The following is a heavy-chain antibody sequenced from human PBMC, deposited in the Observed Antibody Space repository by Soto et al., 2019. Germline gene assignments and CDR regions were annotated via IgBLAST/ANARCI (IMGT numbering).Heavy chain of an antibody. Sequence: PSETLSLTCTVSGGSISSGGYYWSWIRQHPGKGLEWIGYIYYSGSTYYNPSLKSRVTISVDTSKNQFSLKLSSVTAADTAVYYCARSSGVRGVVVPAAIYWGQGTLVTVSS. J-gene: IGHJ4*02. V-gene: IGHV4-31*03. CDR1: GGSISSGGYY. CDR2: IYYSGST. CDR3: ARSSGVRGVVVPAAIY. D-gene: IGHD2-2*01.